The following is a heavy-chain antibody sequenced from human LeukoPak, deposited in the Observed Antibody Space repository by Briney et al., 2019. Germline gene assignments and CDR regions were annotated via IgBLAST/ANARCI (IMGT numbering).Heavy chain of an antibody. Sequence: GSLRLSCAASGFTFSDYYMSWIRQPPGKGLEWIGYIYYSGSTNYNPSLKSRVTISVNTSKNQFSLKLSSVTAADTAVYYCARDWDRNWFDPWGQGTLVTVSS. CDR3: ARDWDRNWFDP. CDR2: IYYSGST. D-gene: IGHD1-26*01. V-gene: IGHV4-59*12. J-gene: IGHJ5*02. CDR1: GFTFSDYY.